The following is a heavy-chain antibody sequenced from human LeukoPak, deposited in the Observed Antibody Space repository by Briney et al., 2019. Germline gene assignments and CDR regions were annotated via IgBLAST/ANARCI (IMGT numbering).Heavy chain of an antibody. D-gene: IGHD3-10*01. J-gene: IGHJ4*02. Sequence: PGGSLRLSCAASGFTFSSYAMSWVRQAPGKGLEWVSAISGSGGSTYYADSVKGRFTISRDNSKNTLYLQMNSLRAEDTAIYYCAKPYYYGSGSHFDYWGQGTLVTVSS. CDR1: GFTFSSYA. CDR2: ISGSGGST. CDR3: AKPYYYGSGSHFDY. V-gene: IGHV3-23*01.